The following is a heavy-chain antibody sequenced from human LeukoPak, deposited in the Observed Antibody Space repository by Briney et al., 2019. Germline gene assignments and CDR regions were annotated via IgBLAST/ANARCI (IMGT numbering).Heavy chain of an antibody. CDR1: GGSISSSSYY. Sequence: SSETLSLTCTVSGGSISSSSYYWGWIRQPPGKGLEWIGSIYYSGSTYYNPSLKSRVTVSVDTSKNQFSLKLSSVTAADTAVYYCATDGLYYYGSGSYQSPDYYYYYMDVWGKGTTVTVSS. CDR3: ATDGLYYYGSGSYQSPDYYYYYMDV. V-gene: IGHV4-39*01. J-gene: IGHJ6*03. CDR2: IYYSGST. D-gene: IGHD3-10*01.